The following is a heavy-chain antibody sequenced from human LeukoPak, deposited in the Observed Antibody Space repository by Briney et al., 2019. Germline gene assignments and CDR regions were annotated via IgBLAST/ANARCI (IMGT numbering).Heavy chain of an antibody. Sequence: GGSLRLSCAASGFTFSTYSMNWVRQAPGKGLEWVSYISSVSNTIYYADSVKGRFTISRDNAKNTLYLQMNSLRAEDTAVYYCARAINSDSQYWGQGTLVTVSS. J-gene: IGHJ4*02. CDR3: ARAINSDSQY. CDR1: GFTFSTYS. CDR2: ISSVSNTI. V-gene: IGHV3-48*04. D-gene: IGHD3-22*01.